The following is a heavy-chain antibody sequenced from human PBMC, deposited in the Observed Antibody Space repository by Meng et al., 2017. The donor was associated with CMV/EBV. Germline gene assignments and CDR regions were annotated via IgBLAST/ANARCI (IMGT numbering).Heavy chain of an antibody. CDR1: GDSVSSNSGA. V-gene: IGHV6-1*01. CDR2: TYYRSKWYN. Sequence: SGDSVSSNSGALNWIRQSPSRGLEWLGRTYYRSKWYNDYAVSVKSRITINPDTSKNQFSLQLNSVTPEDTAVYYCARDVPNNWFDPWGQGTLVTVSS. CDR3: ARDVPNNWFDP. J-gene: IGHJ5*02.